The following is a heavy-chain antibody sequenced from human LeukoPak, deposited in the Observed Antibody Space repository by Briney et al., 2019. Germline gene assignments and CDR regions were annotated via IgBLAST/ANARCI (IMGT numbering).Heavy chain of an antibody. CDR1: GGSFSGYY. Sequence: SETLSLTCAVYGGSFSGYYWSWIRQPPGKGLEWIGEINHSGSTNYNPSLKSRVTISVDTSKNQFSLKLSSVTAADTAVYYCARGLWFGGKRIDYWGQGTLVTVSS. CDR3: ARGLWFGGKRIDY. D-gene: IGHD3-10*01. V-gene: IGHV4-34*01. J-gene: IGHJ4*02. CDR2: INHSGST.